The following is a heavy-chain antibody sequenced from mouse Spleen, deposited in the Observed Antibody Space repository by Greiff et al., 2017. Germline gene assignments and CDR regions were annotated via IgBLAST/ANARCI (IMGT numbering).Heavy chain of an antibody. J-gene: IGHJ2*01. CDR1: GYTFTSYW. CDR3: ARREHYFDY. V-gene: IGHV1-50*01. CDR2: IDPSDSYT. Sequence: QVQLQQPGAELVKPGASVKLSCKASGYTFTSYWMQWVNQRPGQGLEWIGEIDPSDSYTNYNQKFKGKATLTVDTSSSTAYMQLSGLTSEDSAVYYCARREHYFDYWGQGTTLTVSS.